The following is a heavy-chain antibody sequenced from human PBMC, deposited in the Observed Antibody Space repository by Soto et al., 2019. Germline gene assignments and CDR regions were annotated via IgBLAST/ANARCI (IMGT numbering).Heavy chain of an antibody. Sequence: ASVKVSCKASGGTFSSYAISWVRQAPGQGLEWMGGIIPIFGTANYAQKFQGRVTITADESTSTAYMELSSLRSEGTAVYYCARDIVATIKGGNWFDPWGQGTLVTVSS. J-gene: IGHJ5*02. CDR2: IIPIFGTA. D-gene: IGHD5-12*01. CDR1: GGTFSSYA. CDR3: ARDIVATIKGGNWFDP. V-gene: IGHV1-69*13.